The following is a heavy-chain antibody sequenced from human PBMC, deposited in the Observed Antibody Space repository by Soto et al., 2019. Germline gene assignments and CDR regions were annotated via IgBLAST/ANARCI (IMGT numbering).Heavy chain of an antibody. V-gene: IGHV3-13*05. CDR1: GFTFSAYD. J-gene: IGHJ6*02. D-gene: IGHD2-15*01. Sequence: GGSLRLSCAASGFTFSAYDMHWVRQVPGKGLEWVSALGAADDPYYLRSVKGRFTISRENAKNSLYLQMNGLRAGDTAVYYCARAYSGRLPRRADYYYALDVWGQGTTVTVSS. CDR2: LGAADDP. CDR3: ARAYSGRLPRRADYYYALDV.